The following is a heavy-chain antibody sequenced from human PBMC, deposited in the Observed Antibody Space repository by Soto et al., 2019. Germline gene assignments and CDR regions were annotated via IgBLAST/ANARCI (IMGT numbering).Heavy chain of an antibody. J-gene: IGHJ4*02. Sequence: SETLSLTCTVSGGAVDSSSNYWGWIRQSPGKGLEWIGTVFYSGIAYDNPSLKGRVTMSVDSSKSQISLKLNSLTAADTAVYFCARQPRCRWSHCLLSAYYFNYCGQAPLVTV. CDR2: VFYSGIA. D-gene: IGHD3-3*01. CDR3: ARQPRCRWSHCLLSAYYFNY. CDR1: GGAVDSSSNY. V-gene: IGHV4-39*01.